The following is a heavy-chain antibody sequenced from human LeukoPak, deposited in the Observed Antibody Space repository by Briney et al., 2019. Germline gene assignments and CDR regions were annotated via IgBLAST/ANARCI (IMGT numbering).Heavy chain of an antibody. V-gene: IGHV3-30-3*01. CDR1: GFTFSSYA. D-gene: IGHD1-14*01. Sequence: GGSLRLSCVASGFTFSSYAMHWVRQAPGKGLEWVAVISYDGSNKYYADSVKGRFTISRDNSKNTLYLQMNSLRAEDTAVYYCARDPAQENQYGMDVWGQGTTVTVSS. CDR2: ISYDGSNK. CDR3: ARDPAQENQYGMDV. J-gene: IGHJ6*02.